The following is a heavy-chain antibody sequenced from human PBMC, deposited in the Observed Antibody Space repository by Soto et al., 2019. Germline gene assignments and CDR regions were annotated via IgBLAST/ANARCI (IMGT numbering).Heavy chain of an antibody. J-gene: IGHJ4*02. D-gene: IGHD2-2*03. CDR2: IYYSGST. CDR3: ASGHCSSTSCYSLLPIDY. Sequence: SETLSLTCTVSGGSISSGGYYWSWIRQHPGKGLEWIGYIYYSGSTYYNPSLKSRVTISVDTSKNQFSLKLSSVTAADTAVYYCASGHCSSTSCYSLLPIDYWGQGTLVTVSS. V-gene: IGHV4-31*03. CDR1: GGSISSGGYY.